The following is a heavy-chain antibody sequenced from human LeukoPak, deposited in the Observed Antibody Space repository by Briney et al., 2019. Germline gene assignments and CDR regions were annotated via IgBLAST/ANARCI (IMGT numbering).Heavy chain of an antibody. D-gene: IGHD3-16*01. V-gene: IGHV3-9*01. J-gene: IGHJ3*02. CDR1: GFTFDDYA. CDR2: ISWNSGRI. Sequence: GRSLRLSCAASGFTFDDYAMRWVRQAPGKGLEWVSGISWNSGRIGYADSVKGRFTISRDNAKNSLYLQMNSLRVEDTASYYCAKDFYRLGEFDAFDIWGQGTMVTVSS. CDR3: AKDFYRLGEFDAFDI.